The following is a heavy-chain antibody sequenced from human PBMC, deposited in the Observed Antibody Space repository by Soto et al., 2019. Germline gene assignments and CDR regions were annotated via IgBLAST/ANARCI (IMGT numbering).Heavy chain of an antibody. V-gene: IGHV1-18*01. CDR1: GYTFTTYD. J-gene: IGHJ5*02. Sequence: QVQLVQSGAEVKNYGASVKVSCKASGYTFTTYDITWVRQAPGQGLEWMGWISAYSGTTNYAQKFQGRVAMSTDTSTTTADMALRSLSSDDTAVYYRARGNNPYCWFDPWGQGTQVTVSS. CDR3: ARGNNPYCWFDP. D-gene: IGHD2-8*02. CDR2: ISAYSGTT.